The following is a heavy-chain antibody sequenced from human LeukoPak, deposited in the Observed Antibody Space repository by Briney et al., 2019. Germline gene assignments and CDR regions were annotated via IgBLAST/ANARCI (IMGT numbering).Heavy chain of an antibody. Sequence: QPGRSLRLSCAASGFTFDDHAMHWVRQAPGKGLEWVSGISWNSGTIGYADSVKGRFTISRDNAKNSLYLHMTSLRADDTALYYCAKDFYWRGYDYSFDYWGQGTLVTVSS. D-gene: IGHD5-12*01. V-gene: IGHV3-9*01. CDR2: ISWNSGTI. CDR3: AKDFYWRGYDYSFDY. J-gene: IGHJ4*02. CDR1: GFTFDDHA.